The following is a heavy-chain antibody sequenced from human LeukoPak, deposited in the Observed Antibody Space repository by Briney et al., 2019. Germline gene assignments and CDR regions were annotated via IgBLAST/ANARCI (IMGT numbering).Heavy chain of an antibody. CDR1: GGSISSSSYY. D-gene: IGHD5-18*01. J-gene: IGHJ4*02. V-gene: IGHV4-39*02. CDR3: AREVSSTAMLNY. CDR2: MYYSGST. Sequence: SETLSLTCTVSGGSISSSSYYWGWIRQPPGKGLEWIGSMYYSGSTYYNPSLKSRVTISVDTSKNQFSLKLSSVTAADTAIYYCAREVSSTAMLNYWGQGTLATVSS.